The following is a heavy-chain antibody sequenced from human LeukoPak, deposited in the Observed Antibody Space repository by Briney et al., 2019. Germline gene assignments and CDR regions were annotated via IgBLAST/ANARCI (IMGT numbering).Heavy chain of an antibody. V-gene: IGHV1-18*01. CDR3: ARDPYAYYYGSGSRDWFDP. D-gene: IGHD3-10*01. J-gene: IGHJ5*02. Sequence: ASVKVSCKASGYTFTSYGISWVRQAPGQGLEWMGWISAYNGNTNYAQKLQGRVTMTTDTSTSTAYMELRSLGSDDTAVYYCARDPYAYYYGSGSRDWFDPWGQGTLVTVSS. CDR2: ISAYNGNT. CDR1: GYTFTSYG.